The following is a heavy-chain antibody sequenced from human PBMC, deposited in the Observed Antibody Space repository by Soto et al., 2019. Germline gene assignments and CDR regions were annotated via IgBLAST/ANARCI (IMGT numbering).Heavy chain of an antibody. CDR3: ARDTGDTWFDP. Sequence: GSLRLSCAASGFTFSNYWMHWVRQGPGKGPVWVSRINSGGSSITYADSVKGRFTISRDNARNTLYLQINSLRADDTAVYYCARDTGDTWFDPWGQGTLVTVSS. CDR1: GFTFSNYW. V-gene: IGHV3-74*01. J-gene: IGHJ5*02. CDR2: INSGGSSI. D-gene: IGHD3-10*01.